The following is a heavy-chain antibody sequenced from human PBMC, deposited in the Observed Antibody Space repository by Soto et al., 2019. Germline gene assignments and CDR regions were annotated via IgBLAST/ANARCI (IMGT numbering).Heavy chain of an antibody. Sequence: QVQMVESGGGVVQPGTSLRLSCVVTGLTFSGYGMHWVRQAPGKGLEWVADITYDGSSTYYADAGKGRFTVSRDNSKNILYLQMTSLRGDDTAMYYCAKDQMGRGWRTLDSWGQGTLVIVSS. CDR1: GLTFSGYG. D-gene: IGHD3-10*01. CDR2: ITYDGSST. CDR3: AKDQMGRGWRTLDS. J-gene: IGHJ4*02. V-gene: IGHV3-30*18.